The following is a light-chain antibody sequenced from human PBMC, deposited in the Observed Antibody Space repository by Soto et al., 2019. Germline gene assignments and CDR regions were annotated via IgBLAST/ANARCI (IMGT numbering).Light chain of an antibody. CDR1: QGISSW. CDR2: KTS. Sequence: DIQLSRSPSVLSASVGDRVTITCLASQGISSWLAWYQQKPGKAPKLLIYKTSTLKSGVPSRFSGSGSGTEFTLTISSLQPDDFATYYCQHYNSYSEAFGQGTKVDIK. CDR3: QHYNSYSEA. J-gene: IGKJ1*01. V-gene: IGKV1-5*03.